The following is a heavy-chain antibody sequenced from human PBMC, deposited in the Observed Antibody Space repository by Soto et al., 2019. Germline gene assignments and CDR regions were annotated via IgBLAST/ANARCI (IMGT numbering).Heavy chain of an antibody. V-gene: IGHV1-46*03. CDR2: INPSGGST. J-gene: IGHJ3*01. CDR3: ASLPYATDDALDF. Sequence: GASVKVSCKASGYTFTSYYMHWVRQAPGQGLEWMGIINPSGGSTSYAQKFQGRVTMTRDTSTSTVYMELSSLRSEDTAVYYCASLPYATDDALDFWGQGTMVTVSS. D-gene: IGHD2-15*01. CDR1: GYTFTSYY.